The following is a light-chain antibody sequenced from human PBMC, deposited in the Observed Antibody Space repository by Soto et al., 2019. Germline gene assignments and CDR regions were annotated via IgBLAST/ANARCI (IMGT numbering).Light chain of an antibody. CDR1: NSDVGGYNY. J-gene: IGLJ2*01. CDR2: ELS. CDR3: SSYAGSNNFVV. Sequence: QSALTQPPSASGSPGQSVTISCTGTNSDVGGYNYDSWYQQHPGKAPKLMIYELSKRPSGVPDRFSGSKSGNTASLTVSGLQAEDEADYYCSSYAGSNNFVVFGGGTKLTVL. V-gene: IGLV2-8*01.